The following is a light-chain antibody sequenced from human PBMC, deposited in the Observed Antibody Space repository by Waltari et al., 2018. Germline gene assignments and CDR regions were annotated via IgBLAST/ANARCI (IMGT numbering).Light chain of an antibody. CDR3: QTGGHGTWV. CDR2: VNSDGSH. J-gene: IGLJ3*02. Sequence: QLVLTQSPSASASLGASVKLTCPLSSGPSSTAIASLQQQPEKGPRYLMRVNSDGSHSRGDESPYLFSCSSSGAERYLTFSSLQSEEEADYYCQTGGHGTWVFGGGTKLTVL. CDR1: SGPSSTA. V-gene: IGLV4-69*01.